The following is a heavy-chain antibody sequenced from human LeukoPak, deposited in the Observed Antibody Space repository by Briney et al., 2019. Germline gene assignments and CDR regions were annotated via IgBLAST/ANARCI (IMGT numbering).Heavy chain of an antibody. V-gene: IGHV4-61*01. CDR1: GGSVRSGSYY. D-gene: IGHD4-11*01. CDR3: ARYSRVITTSFDC. J-gene: IGHJ4*02. CDR2: IYNSGST. Sequence: SETLSLTCTVSGGSVRSGSYYWSWIRQPPGKGLEWIGYIYNSGSTNYNPSLKSRVTISIDTSKNQFSLKLSSVTAADTAVYYCARYSRVITTSFDCWGQGTLVTVSS.